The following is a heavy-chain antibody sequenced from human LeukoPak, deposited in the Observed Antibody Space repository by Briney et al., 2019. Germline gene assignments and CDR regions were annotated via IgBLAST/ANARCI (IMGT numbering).Heavy chain of an antibody. CDR2: IYTSGST. J-gene: IGHJ2*01. V-gene: IGHV4-4*07. D-gene: IGHD2-21*02. CDR1: GGSISSYY. CDR3: ARHYCGGDCYSRWYFDL. Sequence: SETLSLTCTVSGGSISSYYWSWIRQPAGKGLEWIGRIYTSGSTNYNPSLKSRVTMSVDTSKNQFSLKLSSVTAADTAVYYCARHYCGGDCYSRWYFDLWGRGTLVTVSS.